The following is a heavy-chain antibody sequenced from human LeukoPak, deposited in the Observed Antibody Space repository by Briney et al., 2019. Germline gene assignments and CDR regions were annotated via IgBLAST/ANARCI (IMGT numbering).Heavy chain of an antibody. Sequence: GRSLRLSCAASGFTFSSYGMHWVRQAPGKGLEWVAVISYDGSNKYYAGSVKGRFTISRDNSKNTLYLQMNSLRAEDTAVYYCAKPGGPDIVVVPAVYYFDYWGQGTLVTVSS. CDR3: AKPGGPDIVVVPAVYYFDY. CDR1: GFTFSSYG. D-gene: IGHD2-2*01. CDR2: ISYDGSNK. V-gene: IGHV3-30*18. J-gene: IGHJ4*02.